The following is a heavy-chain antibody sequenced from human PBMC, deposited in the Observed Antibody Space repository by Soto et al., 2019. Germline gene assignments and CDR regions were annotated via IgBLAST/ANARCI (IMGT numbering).Heavy chain of an antibody. J-gene: IGHJ4*02. CDR1: GYTFTSSG. V-gene: IGHV1-18*01. CDR3: ARTRYGFNWYASH. CDR2: ISCYNGHT. D-gene: IGHD1-1*01. Sequence: QILLEQSGAEVKKPGASVRVSCKASGYTFTSSGISWVRQAPGQGLEWMGWISCYNGHTNIPQNLQGRVALTTATSSSTVYMELRSLTVADTAVYYCARTRYGFNWYASHWGQGTLVSVSS.